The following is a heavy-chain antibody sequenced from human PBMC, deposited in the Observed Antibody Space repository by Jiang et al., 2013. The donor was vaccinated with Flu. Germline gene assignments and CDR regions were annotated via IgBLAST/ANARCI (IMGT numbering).Heavy chain of an antibody. CDR2: TYYRSKWYN. CDR3: ARDDEDTAMGPYYFDY. CDR1: VSSNSAA. J-gene: IGHJ4*02. Sequence: VSSNSAAWNWIRQSPSRGLEWLGRTYYRSKWYNNYAVSVKSRITINPDTSKNQFSLQLNSVTPEDTAVYYCARDDEDTAMGPYYFDYWGQGTLVTVSS. V-gene: IGHV6-1*01. D-gene: IGHD5-18*01.